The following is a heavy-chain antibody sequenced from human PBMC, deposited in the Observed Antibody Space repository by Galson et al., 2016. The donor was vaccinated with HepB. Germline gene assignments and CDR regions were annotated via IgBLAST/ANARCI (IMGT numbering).Heavy chain of an antibody. CDR1: GFTFYNYA. CDR3: AKGRSLSAAVSIWFDP. Sequence: SLRLSCAASGFTFYNYAMSWVRQAPGKGLEWVSSISGSGGSTYYADSVKGRFSVSRDNSKNTLYLQMNDPRAEDTAVYYCAKGRSLSAAVSIWFDPWGQGTLVTVSS. V-gene: IGHV3-23*01. CDR2: ISGSGGST. J-gene: IGHJ5*02. D-gene: IGHD6-13*01.